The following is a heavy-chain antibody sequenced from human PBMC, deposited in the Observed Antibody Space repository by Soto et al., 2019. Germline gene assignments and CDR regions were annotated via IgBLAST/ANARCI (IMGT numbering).Heavy chain of an antibody. CDR3: ARGPPDRPYYYYYYGMDV. Sequence: QVQLVQSGAEVKKPGASVKVSCKASGYTFTSYGISWVRQAPGQGLEWMGWISAYNGNTNYAQKLQGRVTMTTDTSTSTAYMGRRSLRSDDTAVYYCARGPPDRPYYYYYYGMDVWGQGTTVTVSS. J-gene: IGHJ6*02. V-gene: IGHV1-18*04. CDR2: ISAYNGNT. CDR1: GYTFTSYG.